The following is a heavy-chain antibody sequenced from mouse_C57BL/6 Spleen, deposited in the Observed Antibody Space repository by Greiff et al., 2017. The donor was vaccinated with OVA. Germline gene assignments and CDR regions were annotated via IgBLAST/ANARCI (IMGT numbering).Heavy chain of an antibody. CDR1: GYTFTEYT. CDR3: ARNERYGNFSAWFAY. Sequence: ESGAELVKPGASVKLSCKASGYTFTEYTIHWVKQRSGQGLEWIGWFYPGSGSIKYNEKFKDKAPLTADKSSSKVYMELSRVTSEDSAVYFCARNERYGNFSAWFAYWGQGTLVTVSA. J-gene: IGHJ3*01. CDR2: FYPGSGSI. D-gene: IGHD2-1*01. V-gene: IGHV1-62-2*01.